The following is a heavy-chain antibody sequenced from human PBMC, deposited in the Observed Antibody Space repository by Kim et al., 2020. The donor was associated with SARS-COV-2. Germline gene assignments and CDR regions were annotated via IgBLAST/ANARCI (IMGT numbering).Heavy chain of an antibody. D-gene: IGHD3-22*01. CDR3: AKSGIVVANWFDP. J-gene: IGHJ5*02. Sequence: CEDSVKSRFTISRDNPKNTLYLQMNSLRAEDTAVYYCAKSGIVVANWFDPSGQGTLVTVSS. V-gene: IGHV3-23*01.